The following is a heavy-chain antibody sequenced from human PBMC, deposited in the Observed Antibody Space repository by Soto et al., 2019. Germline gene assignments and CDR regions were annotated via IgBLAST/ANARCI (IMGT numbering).Heavy chain of an antibody. CDR3: AHSRRGYGGIDY. CDR1: GFSLSTSGVG. V-gene: IGHV2-5*01. Sequence: SGPTLVNPTQTLTLTCTFSGFSLSTSGVGVGWIRQPPGKALEWLALIYWYDDKRYSPSLKSRLTITKDTSKNQVVLTMTNMDPVDTATYYCAHSRRGYGGIDYWGQGTLVTVSS. CDR2: IYWYDDK. D-gene: IGHD4-17*01. J-gene: IGHJ4*02.